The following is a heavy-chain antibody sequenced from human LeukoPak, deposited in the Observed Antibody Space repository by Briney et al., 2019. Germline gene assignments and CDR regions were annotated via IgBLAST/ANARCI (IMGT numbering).Heavy chain of an antibody. CDR3: ASGLAAAGTPGMDV. CDR1: GYTFTGYY. Sequence: ASVKVSCKASGYTFTGYYMHWVRQAPGQGLEWMGWMNPNSGNTGYAQKFQGRVTMTRNTSISTAYMELSSLRSEDMAVYYCASGLAAAGTPGMDVWGQGTTVTVSS. CDR2: MNPNSGNT. J-gene: IGHJ6*02. V-gene: IGHV1-8*02. D-gene: IGHD6-13*01.